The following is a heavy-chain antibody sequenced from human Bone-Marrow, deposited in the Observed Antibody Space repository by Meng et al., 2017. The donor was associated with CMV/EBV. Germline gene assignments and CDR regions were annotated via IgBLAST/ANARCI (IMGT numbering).Heavy chain of an antibody. Sequence: SETLSLTCTVSGGSISSDNYYWSWIRQHPGKGLEWIGYIYYSGNTYYNPSLKSRVTISVDTSNNQFFLKLSSVTAADTAVYYCARRGWSYFDYWGQGTLVTVSS. CDR2: IYYSGNT. CDR1: GGSISSDNYY. CDR3: ARRGWSYFDY. D-gene: IGHD3-3*01. V-gene: IGHV4-31*03. J-gene: IGHJ4*02.